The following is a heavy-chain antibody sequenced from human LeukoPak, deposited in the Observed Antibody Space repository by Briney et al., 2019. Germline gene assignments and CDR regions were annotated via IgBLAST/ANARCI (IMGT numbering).Heavy chain of an antibody. CDR2: ISAYNGNT. V-gene: IGHV1-18*01. J-gene: IGHJ4*02. D-gene: IGHD3-22*01. CDR3: ARDLGNYDSSGLYY. Sequence: ASVKVSCRASGYTFTSYGISWVRQAPGQGLEWMGWISAYNGNTNYAQKLQGRVTMTTDTSTSTAYMELRSLRSDDTAVYYCARDLGNYDSSGLYYWGQGTLVTVSS. CDR1: GYTFTSYG.